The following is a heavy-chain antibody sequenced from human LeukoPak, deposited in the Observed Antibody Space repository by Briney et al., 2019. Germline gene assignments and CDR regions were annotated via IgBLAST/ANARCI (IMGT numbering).Heavy chain of an antibody. V-gene: IGHV1-18*01. J-gene: IGHJ5*02. CDR3: ARLIAAAGLNWFDP. CDR1: GYTFTNYG. D-gene: IGHD6-13*01. CDR2: ISAYNNNT. Sequence: ASVKVSCKASGYTFTNYGLNWVRQAPGQGLEWMGWISAYNNNTKYAQKFQGRVTMTTDTSTNTAYMELRSLRSDDTAVYYCARLIAAAGLNWFDPWGQGTLVTVSS.